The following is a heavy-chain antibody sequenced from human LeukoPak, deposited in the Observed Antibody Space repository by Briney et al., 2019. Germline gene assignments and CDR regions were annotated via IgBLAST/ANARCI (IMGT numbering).Heavy chain of an antibody. J-gene: IGHJ4*02. CDR1: GFTFSNYG. D-gene: IGHD2-2*01. Sequence: GRSLRLSCAASGFTFSNYGIHWVRQAPGKGLEWVAFIRYDGSNKYYADSVRGRFTISRDNSKNTLYLQMNSLKTEDTAVYYCAKSPQYQLLFFDYWGQGTLVTVSS. V-gene: IGHV3-30*02. CDR2: IRYDGSNK. CDR3: AKSPQYQLLFFDY.